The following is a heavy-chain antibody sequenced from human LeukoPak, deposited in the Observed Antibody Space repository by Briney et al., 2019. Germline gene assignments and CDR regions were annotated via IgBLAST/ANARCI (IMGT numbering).Heavy chain of an antibody. CDR2: IHRGDTT. CDR1: GITVSNIY. D-gene: IGHD5-12*01. Sequence: GGSLRLSCAASGITVSNIYVAWVRQAPGKGLEWVSVIHRGDTTYYADSVKGRFTISRDTSKNSVYLQMHSLSAEDSAIYFCAKVASSPPYSGGYGGWFGPWGQGTLVTVSS. V-gene: IGHV3-66*02. CDR3: AKVASSPPYSGGYGGWFGP. J-gene: IGHJ5*02.